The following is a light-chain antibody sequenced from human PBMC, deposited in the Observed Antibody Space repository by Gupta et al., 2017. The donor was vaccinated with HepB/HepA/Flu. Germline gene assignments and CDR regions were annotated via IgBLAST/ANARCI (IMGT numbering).Light chain of an antibody. CDR3: AAWDDSLNGPV. CDR1: SSNIGSKT. Sequence: QSVLTQPPSDSGTTGQRVTSSCSGSSSNIGSKTVHWYQPLPGTAPKLRIHSNDQRPSGVPDRFSGSKSGTSASLAISGLQSQDEADYYCAAWDDSLNGPVVGGGTKLTVL. V-gene: IGLV1-44*01. CDR2: SND. J-gene: IGLJ2*01.